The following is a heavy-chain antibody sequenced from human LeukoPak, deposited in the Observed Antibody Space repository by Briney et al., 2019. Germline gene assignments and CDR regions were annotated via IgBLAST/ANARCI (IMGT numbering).Heavy chain of an antibody. CDR3: ARVGHVLLWFGELKLDAFDI. J-gene: IGHJ3*02. V-gene: IGHV4-31*03. Sequence: SETLSLTCTVSGGSISSGGYYWSWIRQHPGKGLEWIGYIYYSGSTYSNPSLKSRVTISVDTSKNQFSLKLSSVTAADTAVYYCARVGHVLLWFGELKLDAFDIWGQGTMVTVSS. CDR2: IYYSGST. CDR1: GGSISSGGYY. D-gene: IGHD3-10*01.